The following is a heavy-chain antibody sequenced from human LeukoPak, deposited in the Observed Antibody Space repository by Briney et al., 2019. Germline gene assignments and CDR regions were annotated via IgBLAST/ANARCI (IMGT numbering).Heavy chain of an antibody. D-gene: IGHD6-13*01. CDR1: GYTISSGYY. CDR2: IYHGGST. J-gene: IGHJ4*02. V-gene: IGHV4-38-2*02. CDR3: ASLHFYTGSSWYGVEVATYYFTC. Sequence: SETLSLTCTVSGYTISSGYYWGWIRQPRGKGLEWIGSIYHGGSTSYNPSLKGRVTISVATSTNSLSLKLRRVTAADTAVYACASLHFYTGSSWYGVEVATYYFTCWGEGTLVSVSS.